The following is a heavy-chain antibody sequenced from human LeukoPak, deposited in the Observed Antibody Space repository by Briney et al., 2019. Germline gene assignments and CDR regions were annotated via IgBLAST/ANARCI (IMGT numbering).Heavy chain of an antibody. CDR2: IYYSGST. D-gene: IGHD4-17*01. CDR1: GGSISSSSYY. V-gene: IGHV4-39*01. CDR3: ASLTTVTTCFDY. Sequence: SETLSLTCTVSGGSISSSSYYWGWIRQPPGKGLEWLGSIYYSGSTYYNPSLKSRVTISVDTSKNQFSLKLSSVTAADTAVYYCASLTTVTTCFDYWGQGTLVTVSS. J-gene: IGHJ4*02.